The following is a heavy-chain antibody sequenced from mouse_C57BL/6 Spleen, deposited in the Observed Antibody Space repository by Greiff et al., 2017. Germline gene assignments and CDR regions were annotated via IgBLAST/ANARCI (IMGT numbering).Heavy chain of an antibody. J-gene: IGHJ3*01. Sequence: VQLQESGPELVKPGASVKISCKASGYAFSSSWMNWVKQRPGKGLEWIGRIYPGDGDTNYNGKFKGKATLTADKSSSTAYMQLSSLTSEDSAVYFCARSGSNDVFAYWGQGTLVTVSA. CDR1: GYAFSSSW. D-gene: IGHD2-12*01. CDR3: ARSGSNDVFAY. CDR2: IYPGDGDT. V-gene: IGHV1-82*01.